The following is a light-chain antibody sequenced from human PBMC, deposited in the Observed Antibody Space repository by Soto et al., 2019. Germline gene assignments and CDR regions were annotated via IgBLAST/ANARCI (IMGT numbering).Light chain of an antibody. CDR3: SSYAGSSSHVV. CDR1: SSDVGSYNL. Sequence: QSALTQPASVSGSPGQSITISCTGTSSDVGSYNLVSWYQQHPGKAPKFMIYEGTKRPSGVSNRFSGSKSGNTASLTISGLQAEGEADYYCSSYAGSSSHVVFRGGTKLTVL. CDR2: EGT. V-gene: IGLV2-23*01. J-gene: IGLJ2*01.